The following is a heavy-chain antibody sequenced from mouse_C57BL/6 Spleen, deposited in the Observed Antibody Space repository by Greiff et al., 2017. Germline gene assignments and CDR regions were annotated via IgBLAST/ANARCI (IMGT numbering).Heavy chain of an antibody. J-gene: IGHJ2*01. CDR2: INPNNGGT. CDR3: ARSKNYYGSSSYYFDY. CDR1: GYTFTDYY. V-gene: IGHV1-26*01. D-gene: IGHD1-1*01. Sequence: EVQLQQSGPELVKPGASVKISCKASGYTFTDYYMNWVKQSHGKSLEWIGDINPNNGGTSYNQKFKGKATLTVDKSSSTAYMELRSLTSEDSAVYYWARSKNYYGSSSYYFDYWGQGTTLTVSS.